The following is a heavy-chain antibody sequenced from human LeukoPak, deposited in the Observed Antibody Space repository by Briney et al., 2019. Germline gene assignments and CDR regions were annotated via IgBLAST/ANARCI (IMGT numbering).Heavy chain of an antibody. V-gene: IGHV4-38-2*01. CDR2: IYHSGST. D-gene: IGHD2-15*01. CDR3: ARRPPWWQDPGITFDI. CDR1: GYSISSGYY. Sequence: PSETLSLTCAVSGYSISSGYYWGWIRQPPGKGLEWIGSIYHSGSTYYNPSLKSRVTISVDTSKNQFSLKLSSVTAADTAVYYCARRPPWWQDPGITFDIWGQGTMVTVSS. J-gene: IGHJ3*02.